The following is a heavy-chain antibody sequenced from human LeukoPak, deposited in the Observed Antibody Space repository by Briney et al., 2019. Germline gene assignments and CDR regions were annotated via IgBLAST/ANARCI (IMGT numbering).Heavy chain of an antibody. D-gene: IGHD6-13*01. CDR1: GFTFSSYA. CDR2: ISYDGSNK. V-gene: IGHV3-30*04. J-gene: IGHJ4*02. Sequence: GGSLRLSCAASGFTFSSYAMHWVRQAPGKGLEWLAVISYDGSNKYYADSVKGRFTISRDNSKNTLYLQMNSLRAEDTAVYYCARALYSSSPPEFDYWGQGTLVTVSS. CDR3: ARALYSSSPPEFDY.